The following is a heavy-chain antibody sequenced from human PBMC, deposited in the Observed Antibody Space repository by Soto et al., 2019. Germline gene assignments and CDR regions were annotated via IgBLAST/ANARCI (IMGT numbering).Heavy chain of an antibody. CDR3: ASSAFWSGYEGGEFDY. CDR1: GGSISSYY. J-gene: IGHJ4*02. D-gene: IGHD3-3*01. Sequence: SSETLSLTCTVSGGSISSYYWSWIRQPPGKGLEWIGYIYYSGSTNYNPSLKSRVTISVDTSKNQFSLKLSSVTAADTAVYYCASSAFWSGYEGGEFDYWGQGTLVTVSS. CDR2: IYYSGST. V-gene: IGHV4-59*01.